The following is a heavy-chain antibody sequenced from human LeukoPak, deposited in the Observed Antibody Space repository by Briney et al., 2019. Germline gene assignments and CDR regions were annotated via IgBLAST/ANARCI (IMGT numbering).Heavy chain of an antibody. V-gene: IGHV3-7*01. J-gene: IGHJ4*02. D-gene: IGHD4-17*01. Sequence: PGGSLRLSCAASGFTFSSYWMSWVRQAPRKGLEWVANIKKDGSGKYYVDSVKGRFTISRDNAKNSLYLQMKSLRAEDTAVYYCARVHGDYSGVPGYWGQGTLVTVSS. CDR3: ARVHGDYSGVPGY. CDR1: GFTFSSYW. CDR2: IKKDGSGK.